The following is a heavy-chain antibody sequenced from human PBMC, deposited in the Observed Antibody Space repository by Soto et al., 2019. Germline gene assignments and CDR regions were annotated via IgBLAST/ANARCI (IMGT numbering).Heavy chain of an antibody. J-gene: IGHJ4*02. V-gene: IGHV3-74*01. CDR3: AGENYDFWSGYYLDY. D-gene: IGHD3-3*01. CDR1: GITFSTYR. Sequence: EVQLVESGGGLVQPGGSLRLSCVVSGITFSTYRMHWVRQAPGKGLVWVSHIKSDGTVTHYTDSVRGRFIISRDNAKKTLFLQMNSLRAENRAVYYCAGENYDFWSGYYLDYWGQGTLVTVSP. CDR2: IKSDGTVT.